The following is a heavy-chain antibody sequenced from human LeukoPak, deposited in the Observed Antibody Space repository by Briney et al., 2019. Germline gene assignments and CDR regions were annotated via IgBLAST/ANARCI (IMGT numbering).Heavy chain of an antibody. Sequence: GGSLRLSCAASGFTFSSYWMHWVRQVPGKGLVWVSVIYSDGSAFYADSVKGRFTLSRDNSMNTLFLQMNSLRAEDTAVYYCAGTIFGVVITENFDYWGQGTLVTVSS. CDR1: GFTFSSYW. D-gene: IGHD3-3*01. CDR2: IYSDGSA. V-gene: IGHV3-53*01. CDR3: AGTIFGVVITENFDY. J-gene: IGHJ4*02.